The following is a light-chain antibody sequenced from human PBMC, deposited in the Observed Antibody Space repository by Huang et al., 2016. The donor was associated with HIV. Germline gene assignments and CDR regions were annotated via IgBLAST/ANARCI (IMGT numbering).Light chain of an antibody. Sequence: EIVLTQSPATLSLSPGERATLSCRTSQSVSTYLAWYQKKPGQAPRLLIYDASNRATGIPARFRGSGSGTDFSLTISSLEPEDFAVYYCQQRTNWPPATFTFGPGTKVDIK. V-gene: IGKV3-11*01. CDR3: QQRTNWPPATFT. J-gene: IGKJ3*01. CDR1: QSVSTY. CDR2: DAS.